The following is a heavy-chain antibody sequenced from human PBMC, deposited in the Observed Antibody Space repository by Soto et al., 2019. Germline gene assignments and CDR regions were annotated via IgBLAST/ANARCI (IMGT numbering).Heavy chain of an antibody. CDR1: GYTFTGYY. V-gene: IGHV1-2*04. J-gene: IGHJ6*03. CDR3: ARAGRYCSGGSCYSDRYYYYYIDV. CDR2: INPNSGGT. D-gene: IGHD2-15*01. Sequence: ASVKVSCKASGYTFTGYYMHWVRQAPGQGLEWMGWINPNSGGTNYAQKFQGWVTMTRDTSISTAYMELSRLRSDDTAVYYCARAGRYCSGGSCYSDRYYYYYIDVRSKGTTVTVS.